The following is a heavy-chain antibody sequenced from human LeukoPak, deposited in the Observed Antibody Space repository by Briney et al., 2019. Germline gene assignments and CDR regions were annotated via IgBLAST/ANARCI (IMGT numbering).Heavy chain of an antibody. CDR1: GGIFSSYA. CDR2: IIATLGIA. V-gene: IGHV1-69*04. CDR3: ARDLPPYYFDY. J-gene: IGHJ4*02. Sequence: GASVKVSFKASGGIFSSYAISWVRQAPGQGLEWMGRIIATLGIANYAQKFQGRVTITADKSTSTAYMDLSSLRSEDTAVYYCARDLPPYYFDYWGQGTLVTVSS.